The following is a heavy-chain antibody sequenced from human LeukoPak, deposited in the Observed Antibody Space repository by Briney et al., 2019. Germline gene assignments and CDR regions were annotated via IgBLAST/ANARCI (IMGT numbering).Heavy chain of an antibody. CDR3: ARAYSSGWYIDY. D-gene: IGHD6-19*01. V-gene: IGHV4-31*03. CDR2: IYYSGST. J-gene: IGHJ4*02. CDR1: GGSISSGGYY. Sequence: SETLSLTCTVSGGSISSGGYYWSRIRQHPGKGLEWIGYIYYSGSTYYHPSLKSRVTISVDTSKNQFSLKLSSVTAADTAVYYCARAYSSGWYIDYWGQGTLVTVSS.